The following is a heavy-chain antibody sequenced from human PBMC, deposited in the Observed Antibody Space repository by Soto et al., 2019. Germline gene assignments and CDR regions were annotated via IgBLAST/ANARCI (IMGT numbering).Heavy chain of an antibody. CDR3: ARAKQATPNPYFDY. CDR2: ISYDGSNK. D-gene: IGHD5-12*01. J-gene: IGHJ4*02. CDR1: GFTFSSYA. V-gene: IGHV3-30-3*01. Sequence: PGGSLRLSCAASGFTFSSYAMHWVRQAPGKGLEWVAVISYDGSNKYYSDSVKGRFTISRDNSKNTLYLQMNSPRAEDTAVYYCARAKQATPNPYFDYWGQGTLVTVSS.